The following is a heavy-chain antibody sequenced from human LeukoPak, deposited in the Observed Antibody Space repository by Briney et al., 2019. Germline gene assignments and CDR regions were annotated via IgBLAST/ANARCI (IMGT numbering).Heavy chain of an antibody. CDR1: GFTFSIYA. J-gene: IGHJ4*02. Sequence: PGGSLTLSCEASGFTFSIYAMGWVRQAPGEGLRWVSSISGNGVTTYYADSVKGRFTISSDNSKNTLYLQMNSLRAEDTALYYCAKALYGGNTVWGQGTLVTVSS. CDR2: ISGNGVTT. V-gene: IGHV3-23*01. D-gene: IGHD4-23*01. CDR3: AKALYGGNTV.